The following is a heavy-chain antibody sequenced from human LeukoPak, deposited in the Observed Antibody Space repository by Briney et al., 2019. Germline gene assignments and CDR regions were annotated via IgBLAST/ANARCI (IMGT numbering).Heavy chain of an antibody. CDR3: ARVSYYYDSSGYWVDAFDI. D-gene: IGHD3-22*01. Sequence: ASVKVSCKASGYTFTGYYMHWVRQAPGQGLEWMGRISGYNGDTQYAQKIQARVTVTSDTSTSAAYMELRSLRSDDTAVYYCARVSYYYDSSGYWVDAFDIWGQGTMVAASP. V-gene: IGHV1-18*04. CDR1: GYTFTGYY. CDR2: ISGYNGDT. J-gene: IGHJ3*02.